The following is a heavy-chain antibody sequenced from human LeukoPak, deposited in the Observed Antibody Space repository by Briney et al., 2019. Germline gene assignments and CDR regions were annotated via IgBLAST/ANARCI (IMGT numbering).Heavy chain of an antibody. D-gene: IGHD1-14*01. CDR3: ARGGQEGITDWFDP. CDR2: MNPNSGNT. Sequence: ASVKVSCKGPGYTFTSYDINWVRQATGQGLEWMGWMNPNSGNTGYAQKFQGRVTITRNTSISTAYMELSSLRSEDTAVYYCARGGQEGITDWFDPWGREPWSPSPQ. CDR1: GYTFTSYD. V-gene: IGHV1-8*03. J-gene: IGHJ5*02.